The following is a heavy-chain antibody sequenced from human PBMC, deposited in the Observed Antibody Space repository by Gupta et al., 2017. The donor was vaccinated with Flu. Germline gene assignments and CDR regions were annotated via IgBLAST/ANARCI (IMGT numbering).Heavy chain of an antibody. V-gene: IGHV3-48*04. J-gene: IGHJ4*02. D-gene: IGHD3-22*01. CDR2: ISSMSDTI. Sequence: EVQLVESGGGPLQPGGSLRLSCAASGLTFRRYAMHWVRQTPGRGLEWVAYISSMSDTIYYAASVKGRFTVSRDNAKNSLCLQMNSLRAEDTAEYYCARDFYDGSGYPSYWGQGTLVTVSS. CDR3: ARDFYDGSGYPSY. CDR1: GLTFRRYA.